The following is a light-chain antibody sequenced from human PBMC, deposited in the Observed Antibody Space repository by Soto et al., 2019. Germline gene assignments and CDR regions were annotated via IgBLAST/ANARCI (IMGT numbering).Light chain of an antibody. CDR1: SIGDKR. CDR2: DDS. Sequence: SYELTQAPSVSVAPGQTARITCGANSIGDKRVHWYQQKAGQAPVLVVHDDSDRPSGIPERFSASNPGNTATLTISRVEVGDEADYYCQVWDSSSDHHYVFGGGTKVTVL. CDR3: QVWDSSSDHHYV. V-gene: IGLV3-21*02. J-gene: IGLJ1*01.